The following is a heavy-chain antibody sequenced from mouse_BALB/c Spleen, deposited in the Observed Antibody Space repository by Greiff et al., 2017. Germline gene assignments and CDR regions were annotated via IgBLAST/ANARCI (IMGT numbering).Heavy chain of an antibody. D-gene: IGHD1-1*01. CDR3: ARGDYYGSSPPYAMDY. Sequence: VQLKESGGGLVKPGGSLKLSCAASGFTFSSYAMSWVRQTPEKRLEWVASISSGGSTYYPDSVKGRFTISRDNARNILYLQMSSLRSEDTAMYYCARGDYYGSSPPYAMDYWGQGTSVTVSS. CDR2: ISSGGST. V-gene: IGHV5-6-5*01. J-gene: IGHJ4*01. CDR1: GFTFSSYA.